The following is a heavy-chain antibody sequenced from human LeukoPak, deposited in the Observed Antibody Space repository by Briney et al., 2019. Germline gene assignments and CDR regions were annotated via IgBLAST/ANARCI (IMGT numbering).Heavy chain of an antibody. CDR3: AREQPIVVVPAAGGAFDI. Sequence: ASVKVSCKASGYTFTSYDINWVRQATGQGLEWVGWMSPNSGDTGYAQKFQGRVTITRNTSISTAYMELSSLRSDDTAVYYCAREQPIVVVPAAGGAFDIWGQGTMVTVSS. CDR2: MSPNSGDT. V-gene: IGHV1-8*01. D-gene: IGHD2-2*01. J-gene: IGHJ3*02. CDR1: GYTFTSYD.